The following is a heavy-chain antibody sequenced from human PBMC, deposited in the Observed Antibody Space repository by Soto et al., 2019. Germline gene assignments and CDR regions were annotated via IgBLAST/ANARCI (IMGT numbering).Heavy chain of an antibody. CDR2: ISYDGSNK. V-gene: IGHV3-30-3*01. CDR3: ARDGLRFLEWLPPLGWFDP. CDR1: GFTFSSYA. J-gene: IGHJ5*02. Sequence: QVQLVESGGGVVQPGRSLRLSCAASGFTFSSYAMHWVRQAPGKGLEWVAVISYDGSNKYYADSVKGRFTISRDNSKNTLYLQMNSLRAEDTAVYYCARDGLRFLEWLPPLGWFDPWGQGTLVTVSS. D-gene: IGHD3-3*01.